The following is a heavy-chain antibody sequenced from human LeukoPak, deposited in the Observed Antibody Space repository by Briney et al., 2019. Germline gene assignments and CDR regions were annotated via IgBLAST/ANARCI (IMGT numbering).Heavy chain of an antibody. Sequence: GASVKVSCKASRYTFTGYYMHWVRQAPGQGLEWMGWINPHSGDTNHAQKFQGRVTMTRDTSTSTAYMEVSRLRSDDTAVYYCAKDMRSRGYSGYDCFDYWGQGTLVTVSS. D-gene: IGHD5-12*01. J-gene: IGHJ4*02. CDR1: RYTFTGYY. V-gene: IGHV1-2*02. CDR3: AKDMRSRGYSGYDCFDY. CDR2: INPHSGDT.